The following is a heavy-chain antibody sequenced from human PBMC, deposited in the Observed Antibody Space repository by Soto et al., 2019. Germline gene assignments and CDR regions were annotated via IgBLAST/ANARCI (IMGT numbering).Heavy chain of an antibody. CDR3: ARRYGGNFDY. CDR2: IYYSGST. V-gene: IGHV4-61*07. CDR1: CS. Sequence: CSWCRIRQPPGKGLEWIGYIYYSGSTNYNPSLKSRVTISVDTSKNQFSLKLSSVTAADTAVYYCARRYGGNFDYWGQGTLVTVSS. J-gene: IGHJ4*02. D-gene: IGHD1-26*01.